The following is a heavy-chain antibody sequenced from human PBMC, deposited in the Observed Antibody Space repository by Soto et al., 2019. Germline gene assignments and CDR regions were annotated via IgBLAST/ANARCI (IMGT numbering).Heavy chain of an antibody. CDR1: GGTFSTYA. V-gene: IGHV1-69*12. CDR2: IIPIFRTA. J-gene: IGHJ6*02. CDR3: ATGGWEYGLSTGYQYVVDV. D-gene: IGHD3-9*01. Sequence: QVQLVQSGADVKKPGSSVKVSCKASGGTFSTYAISWVRQAPGQGLEWMGGIIPIFRTAKYAQKFQGRVTITAEESTSTPYLELSSPGSDATTVEYCATGGWEYGLSTGYQYVVDVWGQGTTVTASS.